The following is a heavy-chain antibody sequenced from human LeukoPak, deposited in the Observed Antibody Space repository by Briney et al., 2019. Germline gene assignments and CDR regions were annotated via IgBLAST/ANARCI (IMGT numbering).Heavy chain of an antibody. CDR3: ARAYCSGVTCYSGY. CDR2: IKQDGSEK. D-gene: IGHD2-15*01. V-gene: IGHV3-7*05. CDR1: ELSFNNHW. J-gene: IGHJ4*02. Sequence: PGGSLTLSCAACELSFNNHWMSSLRQAPGKGLEWVANIKQDGSEKYYVDSVKGRFTISRDNAENSLYLQLNSLRAADTAVYYCARAYCSGVTCYSGYWGQGTLVTVSS.